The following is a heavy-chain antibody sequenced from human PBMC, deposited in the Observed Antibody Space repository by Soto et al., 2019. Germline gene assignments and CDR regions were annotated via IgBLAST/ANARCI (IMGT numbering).Heavy chain of an antibody. CDR3: ARWRSSSWFAVFFQF. CDR1: GDTFTSYS. V-gene: IGHV1-69*01. CDR2: IIPKFGST. Sequence: QGQLVQSGAEVKKPGSSVKVSCKSSGDTFTSYSIAWMRQAPGQGLEWMGGIIPKFGSTKYERKFQDRVTSTADECTSTAYMELSGLRSEDTAVYFCARWRSSSWFAVFFQFWGQGTRVTVSS. D-gene: IGHD6-13*01. J-gene: IGHJ1*01.